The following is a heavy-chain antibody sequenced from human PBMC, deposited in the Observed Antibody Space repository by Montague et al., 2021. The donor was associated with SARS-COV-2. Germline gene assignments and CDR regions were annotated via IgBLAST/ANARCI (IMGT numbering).Heavy chain of an antibody. D-gene: IGHD4-23*01. Sequence: PALVKPTQSLTLTCTFSGFSLSATGMCVSWIRQPPGKALEWLARIDWDDEKDYSTSLRTRLNISKDTSKNQVVLTLTNMDPVDTATYYCARTYGGNSCFDSWGQGALVTVSS. CDR3: ARTYGGNSCFDS. V-gene: IGHV2-70*11. CDR2: IDWDDEK. CDR1: GFSLSATGMC. J-gene: IGHJ4*02.